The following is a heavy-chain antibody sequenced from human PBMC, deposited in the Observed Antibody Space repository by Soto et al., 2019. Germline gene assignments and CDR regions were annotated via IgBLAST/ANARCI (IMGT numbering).Heavy chain of an antibody. V-gene: IGHV1-3*04. CDR3: ARPKDYDACLDL. CDR2: INTGNGNT. Sequence: QAQLVQSGAEVQKPGASVKVSCKASGYAFTRFTIHWVRQAPGQRLEWMGSINTGNGNTRFLQKFQVRVTFTRDTSANTAQMELSSLLSEETAVYYCARPKDYDACLDLWGQGTLVTVSS. CDR1: GYAFTRFT. J-gene: IGHJ4*02. D-gene: IGHD3-22*01.